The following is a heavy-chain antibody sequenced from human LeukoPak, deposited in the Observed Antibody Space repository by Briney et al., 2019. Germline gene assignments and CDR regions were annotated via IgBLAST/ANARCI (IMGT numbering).Heavy chain of an antibody. CDR2: ISGSGANT. Sequence: GGSLRLSCAASGFTFTTYAMSWVRQAPGKGLEWVSAISGSGANTYYSDSVKGRFTISRDNSKDTLYLQMNSLRAEDTAIYFCVRRKYDSSGFDYWGQETLVTVSS. J-gene: IGHJ4*02. V-gene: IGHV3-23*01. CDR3: VRRKYDSSGFDY. CDR1: GFTFTTYA. D-gene: IGHD3-22*01.